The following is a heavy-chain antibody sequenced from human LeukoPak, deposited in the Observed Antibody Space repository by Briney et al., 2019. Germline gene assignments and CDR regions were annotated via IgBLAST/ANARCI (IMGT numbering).Heavy chain of an antibody. D-gene: IGHD3-22*01. CDR2: ISGSGGST. V-gene: IGHV3-23*01. CDR3: AKDGAYYYDSSGYYRA. J-gene: IGHJ4*02. CDR1: GFTFSSYG. Sequence: GGSLRLSCAASGFTFSSYGMSWVRQAPGRGLEWVSAISGSGGSTYYADSVKGRFTISRDNSKSTLYLQMNSLRAEDTAVYYCAKDGAYYYDSSGYYRAWGQGTLVTVSS.